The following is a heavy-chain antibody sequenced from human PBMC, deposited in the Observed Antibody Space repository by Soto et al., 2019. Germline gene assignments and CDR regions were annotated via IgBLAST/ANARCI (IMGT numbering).Heavy chain of an antibody. CDR1: GYTFTSYG. CDR2: ISAYNGNT. CDR3: ARFYSYGSSQYYDFWSGYYSGPFDAFDI. Sequence: ASVKVSCKASGYTFTSYGISWVRQATGQGLEWMGWISAYNGNTNYAQKLQGRVTMTTDTSTSTAYMELRSLRSDDTAVYYCARFYSYGSSQYYDFWSGYYSGPFDAFDIWGQGTMVTVSS. J-gene: IGHJ3*02. D-gene: IGHD3-3*01. V-gene: IGHV1-18*01.